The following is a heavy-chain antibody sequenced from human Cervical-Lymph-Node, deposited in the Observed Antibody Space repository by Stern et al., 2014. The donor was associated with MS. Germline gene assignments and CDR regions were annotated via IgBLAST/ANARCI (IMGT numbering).Heavy chain of an antibody. CDR1: GGSVSSTPYF. CDR3: ARRGATRGTGYYFDN. V-gene: IGHV4-39*01. CDR2: ISYGGST. Sequence: QLQLQESGPGLVKPSETLSLTCTVSGGSVSSTPYFWGWIRQPPGKGLEWIGRISYGGSTFYNPSLKSRVTISADTPNTHFSLTLTSVTAADTAVYYCARRGATRGTGYYFDNWGQGTLVTVSS. D-gene: IGHD1-14*01. J-gene: IGHJ4*02.